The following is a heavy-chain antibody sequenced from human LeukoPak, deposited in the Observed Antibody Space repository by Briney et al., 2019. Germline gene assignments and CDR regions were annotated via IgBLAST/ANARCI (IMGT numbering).Heavy chain of an antibody. Sequence: GGSLRLSCAASGFTFGNYWMSWVRQAPGKGLEWVANIKQDGSEKYFVDSVKGRFTISKDNAKNSLYLQMNSLRAEDTAVYYCARAGGSTVSHSDYWGQGTLVTVSS. CDR1: GFTFGNYW. V-gene: IGHV3-7*01. CDR3: ARAGGSTVSHSDY. D-gene: IGHD4-17*01. CDR2: IKQDGSEK. J-gene: IGHJ4*02.